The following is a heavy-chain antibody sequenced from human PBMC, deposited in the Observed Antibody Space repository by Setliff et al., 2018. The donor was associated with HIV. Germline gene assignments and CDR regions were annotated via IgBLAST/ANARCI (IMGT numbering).Heavy chain of an antibody. D-gene: IGHD3-22*01. CDR2: INPNSGDT. CDR3: VRAPYYYDNSGYYYD. V-gene: IGHV1-2*02. J-gene: IGHJ4*02. CDR1: GYTFTGYY. Sequence: ASVKVSCKASGYTFTGYYMHWVRQAPGQGPEWMGWINPNSGDTYYAQKFQGSVTMTMDTSINTVYMELTRLRSDDTAVYYCVRAPYYYDNSGYYYDWGQGTLVTV.